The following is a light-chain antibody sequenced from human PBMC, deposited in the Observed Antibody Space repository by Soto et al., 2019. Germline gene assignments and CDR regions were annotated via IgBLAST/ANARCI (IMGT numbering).Light chain of an antibody. Sequence: VLTQSPGTLSLSPGAAATLSCRASQSVTNNFLSWYQQKPGQAPRLLIYGATIRATGIPDRFSGSGSGTDFTLTISRLQPEDFAVYYCQQSGSSSWTFGQGTKVEVK. CDR1: QSVTNNF. J-gene: IGKJ1*01. V-gene: IGKV3-20*01. CDR3: QQSGSSSWT. CDR2: GAT.